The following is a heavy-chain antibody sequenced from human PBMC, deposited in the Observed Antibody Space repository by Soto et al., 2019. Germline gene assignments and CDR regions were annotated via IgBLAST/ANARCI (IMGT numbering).Heavy chain of an antibody. Sequence: VQLVESGGGLVKPGGSLRLSCAASGFTFSSYGMHWVRQAPGKGLEWVAVIWYDVSNKYNADSVKGRFTISRDNFKKTVYLRMNSLRAEDTAVYYCARSLYDSSGSHHFQHWGQGTLVTVSS. V-gene: IGHV3-33*08. D-gene: IGHD3-22*01. CDR1: GFTFSSYG. J-gene: IGHJ1*01. CDR2: IWYDVSNK. CDR3: ARSLYDSSGSHHFQH.